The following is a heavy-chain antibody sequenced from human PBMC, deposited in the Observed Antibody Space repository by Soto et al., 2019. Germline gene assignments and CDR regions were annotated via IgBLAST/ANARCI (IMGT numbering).Heavy chain of an antibody. CDR1: GLTFSSYS. V-gene: IGHV3-21*01. D-gene: IGHD3-22*01. Sequence: EVQLVESGGGLVKPGGSLRLSCAASGLTFSSYSMKWVRQAPGKGLEWVSSISSSSSYIYYADSVKGRFTISRDNAYNSLYLQMNSLRVEDTAVYYCARSRNYYDSPDAFDIWGQGTMVTVSS. CDR3: ARSRNYYDSPDAFDI. J-gene: IGHJ3*02. CDR2: ISSSSSYI.